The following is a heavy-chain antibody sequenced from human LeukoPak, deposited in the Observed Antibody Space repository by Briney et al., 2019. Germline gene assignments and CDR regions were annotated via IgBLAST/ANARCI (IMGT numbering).Heavy chain of an antibody. CDR2: IYYSGST. D-gene: IGHD2-2*01. J-gene: IGHJ3*02. CDR3: ARIDAPYCSSTSCHLFDI. V-gene: IGHV4-59*01. Sequence: SETLSLTCTVSGVSISSYYWRWLRQPPGKGLEWVGYIYYSGSTNYNPSLKSRVTISVDTSKNQFSLKLSSVTAADTAVYYCARIDAPYCSSTSCHLFDIWGQGTMVTVSS. CDR1: GVSISSYY.